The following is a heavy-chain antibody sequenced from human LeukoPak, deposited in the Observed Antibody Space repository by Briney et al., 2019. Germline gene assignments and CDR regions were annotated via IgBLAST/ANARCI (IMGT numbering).Heavy chain of an antibody. D-gene: IGHD6-13*01. V-gene: IGHV4-4*07. CDR2: IYSTGST. CDR3: ARQIASAGTAGFDF. Sequence: SETLSLTCAVSGGSISSYYWSWIRQPAGKGLEWIGRIYSTGSTNYNPSLKSRVTMSLDTSKNQFSLRLRSVTAADTAVYYCARQIASAGTAGFDFWGQGALVTVSS. J-gene: IGHJ4*02. CDR1: GGSISSYY.